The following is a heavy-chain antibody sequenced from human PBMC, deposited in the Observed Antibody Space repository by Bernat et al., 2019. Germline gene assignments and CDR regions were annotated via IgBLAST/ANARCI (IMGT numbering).Heavy chain of an antibody. CDR3: AIDGAGYCSGGSCYGLY. Sequence: QVQLVQSGAEVKKPGASVKGSCKASGYTFTSYYMHWVRQAPGQGLEWMGGIIPIFGTANYAQKFQGRVTIPADKSTSTAYMALGSLRSEDTAVYYCAIDGAGYCSGGSCYGLYWGQGTLVTVSS. J-gene: IGHJ4*02. D-gene: IGHD2-15*01. V-gene: IGHV1-69*06. CDR1: GYTFTSYY. CDR2: IIPIFGTA.